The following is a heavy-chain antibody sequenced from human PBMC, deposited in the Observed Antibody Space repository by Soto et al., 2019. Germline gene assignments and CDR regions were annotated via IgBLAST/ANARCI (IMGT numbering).Heavy chain of an antibody. Sequence: SETLSLTCAVYGGSFSGYYWSWIRQPPGKGLEWIGSIYYSGSTYYNPSLNSRVTVSVDTSKNQFSLKVTSVTAADTAVYYCARLHGYCISSSCHGHYAMDVWGQGTTVTVSS. D-gene: IGHD2-2*01. J-gene: IGHJ6*02. CDR2: IYYSGST. CDR3: ARLHGYCISSSCHGHYAMDV. CDR1: GGSFSGYY. V-gene: IGHV4-34*01.